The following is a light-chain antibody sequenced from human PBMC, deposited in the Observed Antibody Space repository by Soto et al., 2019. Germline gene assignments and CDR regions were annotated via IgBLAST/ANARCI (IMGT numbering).Light chain of an antibody. CDR1: QSVVYSSNNKNY. Sequence: DIVMTQSPDSLAVSLGERATINCRSSQSVVYSSNNKNYLAWYQQKPGQPPKLLIYWASTRASEVPDRFRGSESGTDFTLTISSLQAEDVAVYYCQQYNSAPQTFGQGTKVEIK. J-gene: IGKJ1*01. CDR2: WAS. V-gene: IGKV4-1*01. CDR3: QQYNSAPQT.